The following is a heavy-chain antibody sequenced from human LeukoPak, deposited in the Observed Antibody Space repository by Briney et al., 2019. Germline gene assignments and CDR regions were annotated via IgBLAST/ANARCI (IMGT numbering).Heavy chain of an antibody. J-gene: IGHJ4*02. Sequence: GESLKISCKGSGYSFTSYWIGWVRQMPGKGLEWMGIIYPGDSDTRYSPSFQGQVTISADKSISTAYLQWSSVKAADTDMYSCARLDIVATNFDYWGQGTLVNVSS. CDR1: GYSFTSYW. V-gene: IGHV5-51*01. CDR3: ARLDIVATNFDY. CDR2: IYPGDSDT. D-gene: IGHD5-12*01.